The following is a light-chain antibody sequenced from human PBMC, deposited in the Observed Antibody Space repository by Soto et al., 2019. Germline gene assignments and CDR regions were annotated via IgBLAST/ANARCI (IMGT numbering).Light chain of an antibody. Sequence: QSALTQPASVSGSPGQSITISCTGTSSDVGGYNYVSWYQQHPGKAPKLMIYDDSNRPSGVSNRFSCSKSGNTASPTISGLQAEDAADDYCSSYTSSSTRGVVFGGGTKLTVL. CDR1: SSDVGGYNY. J-gene: IGLJ3*02. CDR2: DDS. CDR3: SSYTSSSTRGVV. V-gene: IGLV2-14*01.